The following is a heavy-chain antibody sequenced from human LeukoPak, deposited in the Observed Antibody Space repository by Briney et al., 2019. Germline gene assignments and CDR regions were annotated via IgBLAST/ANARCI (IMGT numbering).Heavy chain of an antibody. Sequence: GASVKVSCKASGGTFSSYAISWVRQAPGQGLEWMGWISAYNGNTNYAQKLQGRVTMTTDTSTSTAYMELRSLRSDDTAVYYCARGDYGSGSYRYFDYWGQGTLVTVSS. J-gene: IGHJ4*02. CDR2: ISAYNGNT. D-gene: IGHD3-10*01. V-gene: IGHV1-18*01. CDR3: ARGDYGSGSYRYFDY. CDR1: GGTFSSYA.